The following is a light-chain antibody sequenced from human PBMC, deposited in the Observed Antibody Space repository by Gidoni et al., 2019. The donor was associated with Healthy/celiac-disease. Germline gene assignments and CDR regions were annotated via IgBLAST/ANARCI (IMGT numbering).Light chain of an antibody. CDR2: GAS. J-gene: IGKJ4*01. CDR1: QSVSSN. Sequence: LVLTHSPATLSVSPGERATLSCRATQSVSSNLAWYQQKPGQAPRLLIYGASTRATGIPARFSGSGSGTEFTLTISSLQSEDFAVYYCQQYNNWPPLTFGGGTKVEIK. CDR3: QQYNNWPPLT. V-gene: IGKV3-15*01.